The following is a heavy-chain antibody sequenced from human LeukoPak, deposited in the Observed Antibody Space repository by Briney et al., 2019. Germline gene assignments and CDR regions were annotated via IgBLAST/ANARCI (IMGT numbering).Heavy chain of an antibody. CDR2: INHSGST. CDR3: ARGRYCSGGSCYSWFDP. J-gene: IGHJ5*02. CDR1: GGSFSGYY. Sequence: PSETLSLTCAVYGGSFSGYYWSWIRQPPGKGLEWIGEINHSGSTNYNPSLKSRVTISVDTSKNQFSLKLSSVTAADTAVYYCARGRYCSGGSCYSWFDPWGQGTLVTVSS. V-gene: IGHV4-34*01. D-gene: IGHD2-15*01.